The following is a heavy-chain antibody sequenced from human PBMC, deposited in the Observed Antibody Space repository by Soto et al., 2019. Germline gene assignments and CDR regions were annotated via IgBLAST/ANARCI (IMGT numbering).Heavy chain of an antibody. J-gene: IGHJ3*02. Sequence: EVQLVESGGGLVQPGGSLRLSCAASGFTFSSYWMSWVRQAPGKGLEWVANIKQDGSEKYYVDSVKGRFTISRDNAKNSQYLQMNSLRAEDTAVYYCARLMITFGGVIVTAENAFDIWGQGTMVTVSS. V-gene: IGHV3-7*01. D-gene: IGHD3-16*02. CDR1: GFTFSSYW. CDR2: IKQDGSEK. CDR3: ARLMITFGGVIVTAENAFDI.